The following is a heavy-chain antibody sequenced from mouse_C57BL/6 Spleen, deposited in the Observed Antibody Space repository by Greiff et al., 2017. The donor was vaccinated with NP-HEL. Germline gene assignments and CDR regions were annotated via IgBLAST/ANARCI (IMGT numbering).Heavy chain of an antibody. D-gene: IGHD1-1*01. Sequence: VQLKESVAELVRPGASVKLSCTASGFNIKNTYMHWVKQRPEQGLEWIGRIDPANGNTKYAPKFQGKATITADTSSNTAYLQLSSLTSEDTAIYYCARGGGLLRRDFDYWGQGTTLTVSS. CDR1: GFNIKNTY. V-gene: IGHV14-3*01. CDR2: IDPANGNT. CDR3: ARGGGLLRRDFDY. J-gene: IGHJ2*01.